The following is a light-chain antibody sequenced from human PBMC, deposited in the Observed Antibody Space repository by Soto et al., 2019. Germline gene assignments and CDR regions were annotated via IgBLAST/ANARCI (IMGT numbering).Light chain of an antibody. J-gene: IGKJ1*01. CDR1: QSVSSSY. CDR3: QQYGSSPPSWT. V-gene: IGKV3-20*01. Sequence: EIVMTQSPATLSVSPGERATLSCRASQSVSSSYLAWYQQKHGQAPRLLIYGASSRATGIPDRFSGSGSGTDFTLTISRLEPEDFAVYYCQQYGSSPPSWTFGQGTKVEIK. CDR2: GAS.